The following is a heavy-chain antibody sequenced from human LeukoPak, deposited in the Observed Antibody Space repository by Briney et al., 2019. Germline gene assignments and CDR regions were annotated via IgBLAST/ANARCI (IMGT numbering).Heavy chain of an antibody. J-gene: IGHJ4*02. CDR1: GGTFSSYA. CDR3: ARNQITVTNPLPADY. D-gene: IGHD4-17*01. Sequence: GASVKVSCKASGGTFSSYAISWVRQAPGQGLEWMGRIIPILGIANCAQKFQGRVTITADKSTSTAYMELSSLRSEDTAVYYCARNQITVTNPLPADYWGQGTLVTVSS. CDR2: IIPILGIA. V-gene: IGHV1-69*04.